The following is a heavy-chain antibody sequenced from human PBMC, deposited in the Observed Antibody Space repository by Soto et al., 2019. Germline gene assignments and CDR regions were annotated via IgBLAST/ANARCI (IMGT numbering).Heavy chain of an antibody. Sequence: EVQLVESGGGLVQPGGSLRLSCEASGFTFRNYDMHWVRQGTGKGLEWVSGISAAGDPDYADSVEGRFTISRENAQNSFFMLMNSLRVGDTAVYYCDRTDRDFYGLDVWGQGTTVIVSS. CDR2: ISAAGDP. CDR1: GFTFRNYD. J-gene: IGHJ6*02. V-gene: IGHV3-13*05. CDR3: DRTDRDFYGLDV.